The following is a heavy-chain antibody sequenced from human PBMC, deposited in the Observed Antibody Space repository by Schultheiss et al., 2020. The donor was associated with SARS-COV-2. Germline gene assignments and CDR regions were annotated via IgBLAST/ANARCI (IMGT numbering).Heavy chain of an antibody. D-gene: IGHD1-7*01. CDR2: IWYDGSNK. J-gene: IGHJ6*02. Sequence: LKISCAASGFTFSSYGMHWVRQAPGKGLEWVAVIWYDGSNKYYADSVKGRFTISRDNSKNTLYLQMNSLRAEDTAVYYCARDDLTDWNYFNYYYYGMDVWGQGTTVTVSS. CDR1: GFTFSSYG. CDR3: ARDDLTDWNYFNYYYYGMDV. V-gene: IGHV3-33*01.